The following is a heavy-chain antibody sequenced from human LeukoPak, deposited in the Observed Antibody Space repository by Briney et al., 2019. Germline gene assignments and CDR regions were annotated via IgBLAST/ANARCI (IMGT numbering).Heavy chain of an antibody. CDR3: ASARDSRDYSGAFNV. D-gene: IGHD3-22*01. CDR1: AFTFSSYA. Sequence: GGSLRLSCAASAFTFSSYAMSWVRQAPGKGLEWVSGISGSGCRTYYADSVKGRFTISRDNSKNTLYLQMNSLRVDDTAVYSCASARDSRDYSGAFNVWGQGTMVTVSS. V-gene: IGHV3-23*01. CDR2: ISGSGCRT. J-gene: IGHJ3*01.